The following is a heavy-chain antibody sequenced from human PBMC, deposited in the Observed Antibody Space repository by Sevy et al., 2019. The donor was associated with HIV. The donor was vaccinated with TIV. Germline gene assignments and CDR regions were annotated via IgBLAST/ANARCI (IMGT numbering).Heavy chain of an antibody. J-gene: IGHJ4*02. V-gene: IGHV4-30-2*01. CDR3: ARAGIAAAIDGFDY. D-gene: IGHD6-13*01. CDR1: GGSISSGGYS. CDR2: IYHSGST. Sequence: SETLSLTCAVSGGSISSGGYSWSWIRQPPGKGLEWIGYIYHSGSTYYNPSLKSRVTILVDRSKNQFSLKLSSVTAADTAVYYCARAGIAAAIDGFDYWGQGTLVTVSS.